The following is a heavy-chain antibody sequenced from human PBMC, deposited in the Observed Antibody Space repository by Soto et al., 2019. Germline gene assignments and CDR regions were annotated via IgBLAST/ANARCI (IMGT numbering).Heavy chain of an antibody. CDR2: VYSSGTT. V-gene: IGHV4-4*07. CDR3: SRDIGSDAYGEGY. D-gene: IGHD3-10*01. J-gene: IGHJ4*02. Sequence: AETLSLTCSVSGGSINSYWWSWIRQPAGKGLEWMGRVYSSGTTEYNPSLNSRAPMSVETSKNQFSLKLSSVTAADTAVYYCSRDIGSDAYGEGYWGQGIQVTVSS. CDR1: GGSINSYW.